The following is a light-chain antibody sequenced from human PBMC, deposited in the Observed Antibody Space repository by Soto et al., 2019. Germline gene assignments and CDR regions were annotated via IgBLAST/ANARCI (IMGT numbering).Light chain of an antibody. J-gene: IGKJ5*01. Sequence: DFPMTQSPSSLSASVGDRVTLTCRASQSITNYLNWYQQKPGKAPKLLIYAASTLQSGVPSRFSGSGSGTDFTLTISSLQPEDFATYYCQQSYRTPQTFGQGTRVEIK. CDR2: AAS. V-gene: IGKV1-39*01. CDR3: QQSYRTPQT. CDR1: QSITNY.